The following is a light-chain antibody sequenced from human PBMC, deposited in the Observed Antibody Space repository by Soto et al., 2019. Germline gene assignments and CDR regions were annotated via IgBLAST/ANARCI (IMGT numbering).Light chain of an antibody. CDR1: SSDVGDYNY. Sequence: QSALTQPASVSGSPGQSITISCTGTSSDVGDYNYVSWYQQYPGKAPKLMIYDVSNRPSGVSNRFSGSKSGNTASLTISGLQAEDEADYYCSSYTRSSTPFGTGTKLTVL. V-gene: IGLV2-14*01. CDR2: DVS. J-gene: IGLJ1*01. CDR3: SSYTRSSTP.